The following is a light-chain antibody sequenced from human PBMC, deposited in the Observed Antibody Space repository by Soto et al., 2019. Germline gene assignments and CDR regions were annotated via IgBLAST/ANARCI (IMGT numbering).Light chain of an antibody. CDR1: QSVIGSQ. V-gene: IGKV3-20*01. Sequence: EIVWTQSPGTLSLSPGERATLSCRASQSVIGSQLAWYQHKPGQAPRLLIYGVSSRATGMPDRFTGSGSGTDFTRTISRLETEDFAVFYCQGYGPAPPITCGQGTRLEIK. J-gene: IGKJ5*01. CDR2: GVS. CDR3: QGYGPAPPIT.